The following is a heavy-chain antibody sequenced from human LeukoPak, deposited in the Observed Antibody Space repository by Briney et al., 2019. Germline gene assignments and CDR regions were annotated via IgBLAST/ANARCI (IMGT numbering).Heavy chain of an antibody. Sequence: PSETLSLTCTVSGGSISSYYWSWIRQPPGKGLEWIGYIYYSGSTNYNPSLKSRVTISVDTSKNQFSLKLSSVTAADTAVYYCARDLSGSGWQPEGYNWFDPWGQGTLVTVSS. CDR3: ARDLSGSGWQPEGYNWFDP. V-gene: IGHV4-59*01. CDR1: GGSISSYY. J-gene: IGHJ5*02. CDR2: IYYSGST. D-gene: IGHD3-10*01.